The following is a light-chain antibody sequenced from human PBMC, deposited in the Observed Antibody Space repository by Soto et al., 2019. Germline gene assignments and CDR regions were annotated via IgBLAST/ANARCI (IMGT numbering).Light chain of an antibody. J-gene: IGKJ4*01. CDR3: QQYGRSPRP. CDR1: QSVSSSY. V-gene: IGKV3-20*01. CDR2: GAS. Sequence: EIVLTQSPGTLSLSPGERATLSCRASQSVSSSYLAWYQQKPGQAPRLLIYGASSRATGIPDRFSGSGSGTDFTLTISRLEPEDFAVYYCQQYGRSPRPFGGGTKVEIK.